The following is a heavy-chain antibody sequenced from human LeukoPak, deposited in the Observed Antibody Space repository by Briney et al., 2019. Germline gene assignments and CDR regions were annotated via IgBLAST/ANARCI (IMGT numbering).Heavy chain of an antibody. CDR1: GGSLSSSSYY. D-gene: IGHD5-12*01. J-gene: IGHJ4*02. Sequence: SETLSLTCTVSGGSLSSSSYYWGWLRQPPGKGLEWIGSIYYSGSTYYNPSLKSRVTISVDTSKNQFSLKLSSVTAADTAVYYCARATRQHYFDYGGQGTLVTVSS. CDR2: IYYSGST. V-gene: IGHV4-39*01. CDR3: ARATRQHYFDY.